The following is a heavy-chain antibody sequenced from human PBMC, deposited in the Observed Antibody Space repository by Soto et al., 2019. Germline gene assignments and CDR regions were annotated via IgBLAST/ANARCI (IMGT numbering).Heavy chain of an antibody. CDR2: IYYSVST. D-gene: IGHD2-15*01. CDR1: GGSISSGGYY. CDR3: ARGHPWSGGSCHWFEP. Sequence: QVQLQESGPGLVKPSQTLSLTCTVSGGSISSGGYYWSWIRQHPGKGLEWIGYIYYSVSTYYNPSLKSRVTIAVDTSKNQFSLKLSSVTAADTAVYYCARGHPWSGGSCHWFEPWGQGTLVTVSS. V-gene: IGHV4-31*03. J-gene: IGHJ5*02.